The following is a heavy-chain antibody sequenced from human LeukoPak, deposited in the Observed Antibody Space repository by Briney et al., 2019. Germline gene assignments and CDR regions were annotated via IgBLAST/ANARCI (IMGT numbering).Heavy chain of an antibody. CDR2: ISYDGRNK. Sequence: GGSLRLSCAASGFTISSYGMHWVRQAPGKGLEWVAVISYDGRNKYYADCVKGRFPIYRDNSKITLYLQMNSLRAEDTAVYHCAKVIDSGSYYYYGMDVWGQGTTVTVCS. J-gene: IGHJ6*02. V-gene: IGHV3-30*18. D-gene: IGHD3-10*01. CDR1: GFTISSYG. CDR3: AKVIDSGSYYYYGMDV.